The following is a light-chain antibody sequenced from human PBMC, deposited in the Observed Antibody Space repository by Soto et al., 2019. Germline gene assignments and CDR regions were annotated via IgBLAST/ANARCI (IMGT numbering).Light chain of an antibody. CDR1: QDLDKW. CDR2: KSS. CDR3: QQYSSYWT. J-gene: IGKJ1*01. V-gene: IGKV1-5*03. Sequence: ILMSQSPSSLSASVGDRVTITCRASQDLDKWLAWYQQKPGKAPNLLIYKSSTLREGVPSRFSGCGSGTEYILTISDVQPDDFGTYYCQQYSSYWTFGQGTMVEIK.